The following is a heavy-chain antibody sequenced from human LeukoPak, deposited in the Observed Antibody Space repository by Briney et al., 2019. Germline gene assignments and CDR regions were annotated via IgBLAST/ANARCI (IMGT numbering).Heavy chain of an antibody. CDR3: ARDSGYSSLFDY. J-gene: IGHJ4*02. V-gene: IGHV3-74*01. D-gene: IGHD6-13*01. CDR2: INSDGSST. CDR1: GFTFSSYW. Sequence: GGSLRLSCAASGFTFSSYWRHWVRQAPGKGLVWVSRINSDGSSTSYADSVKGRFTISRDNAKNTLYLQMNSLRAEDTAVYYCARDSGYSSLFDYWGQGTLVTVSS.